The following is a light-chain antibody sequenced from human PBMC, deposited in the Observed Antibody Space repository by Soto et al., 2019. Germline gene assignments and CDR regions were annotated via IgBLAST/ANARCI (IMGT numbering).Light chain of an antibody. J-gene: IGKJ3*01. V-gene: IGKV1-39*01. CDR2: AAS. CDR3: QQSYSTPLVT. CDR1: QSISSY. Sequence: XXXXXCRASQSISSYLNWYQQKPGKAPKLLIYAASSLQSGVPSRFRGSGSGTDFTLTISSLQPEDFATYYCQQSYSTPLVTFGPGTKVDIK.